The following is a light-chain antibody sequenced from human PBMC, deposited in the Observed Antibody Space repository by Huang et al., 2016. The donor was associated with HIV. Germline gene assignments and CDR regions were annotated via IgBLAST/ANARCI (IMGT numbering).Light chain of an antibody. J-gene: IGKJ1*01. CDR1: RSVFYSSKNKTY. V-gene: IGKV4-1*01. Sequence: DIVMTQSPDSLAVSLGERATINCKSSRSVFYSSKNKTYLSLYKQKPGQPPKLLIYCASTRESVVPDRFSGSGSGTDFTLTISSLQAEDVAVYYCQQYYSSWTFGQGTKVEVK. CDR3: QQYYSSWT. CDR2: CAS.